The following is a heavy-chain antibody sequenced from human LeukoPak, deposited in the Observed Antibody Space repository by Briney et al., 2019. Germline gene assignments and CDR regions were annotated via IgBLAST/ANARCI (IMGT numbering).Heavy chain of an antibody. D-gene: IGHD6-25*01. Sequence: GGSLRLSCAASGFTFSNDWMIWVRQAPGKGLEWVANIRQDGRDMRYVDSVRGRFTISRDNAKSLLYLQMNSLRDEDTAVYYCARSVAISPAAPYIWFDPWGQGTLVTVSS. V-gene: IGHV3-7*03. CDR3: ARSVAISPAAPYIWFDP. CDR2: IRQDGRDM. CDR1: GFTFSNDW. J-gene: IGHJ5*02.